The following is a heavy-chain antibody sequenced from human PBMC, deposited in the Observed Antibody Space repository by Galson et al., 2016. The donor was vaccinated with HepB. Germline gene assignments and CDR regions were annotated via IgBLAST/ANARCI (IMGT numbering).Heavy chain of an antibody. V-gene: IGHV4-34*08. D-gene: IGHD2-15*01. J-gene: IGHJ3*02. CDR2: INHTGST. Sequence: LRLSCAASGFTFSEYYMDWVRQAPGKGLEWIGEINHTGSTDYNPSLKSRVSMSVDTSKNQFSLNLNSVTAADTAVYYCATGYCSGGSCYSGAFHIWGQGTMVTVSS. CDR3: ATGYCSGGSCYSGAFHI. CDR1: GFTFSEYY.